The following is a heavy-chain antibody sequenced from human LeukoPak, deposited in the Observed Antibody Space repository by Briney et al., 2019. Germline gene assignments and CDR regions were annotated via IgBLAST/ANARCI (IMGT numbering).Heavy chain of an antibody. CDR1: GYTITSYG. D-gene: IGHD4-17*01. V-gene: IGHV1-18*01. CDR3: AREDYGDYDRRNWFDP. Sequence: ASVKVSCKASGYTITSYGISWVRQAPGQGLEWMGWISAYNGNTDYAQKLQGRVTMTTDTSTSTAYMELRSLRSDDTAVYSCAREDYGDYDRRNWFDPWGQGTLVTVSS. CDR2: ISAYNGNT. J-gene: IGHJ5*02.